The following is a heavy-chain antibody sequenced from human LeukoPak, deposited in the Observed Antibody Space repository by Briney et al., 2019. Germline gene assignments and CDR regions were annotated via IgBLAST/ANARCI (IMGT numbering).Heavy chain of an antibody. D-gene: IGHD2/OR15-2a*01. CDR1: GYTFTSYG. V-gene: IGHV1-18*01. CDR2: ISAYNGNT. Sequence: SVKVSRKASGYTFTSYGISSVRQAPGQGLEWMGFISAYNGNTNYAQKLQGRVTMTTDTSTSTGYMQLRSLRSDDTAVYYCATVLRPNWLDPWRQGPLVSVSS. J-gene: IGHJ5*02. CDR3: ATVLRPNWLDP.